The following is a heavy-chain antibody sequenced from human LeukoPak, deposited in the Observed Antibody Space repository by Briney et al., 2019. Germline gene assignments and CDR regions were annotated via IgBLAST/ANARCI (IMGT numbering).Heavy chain of an antibody. J-gene: IGHJ4*02. D-gene: IGHD3-22*01. CDR1: GFTFSSYS. V-gene: IGHV3-21*01. Sequence: GGSLRFSCAASGFTFSSYSMNWVRQAPGKGLEWVSSISSSSSYIYYADSVKGRFTISRDNAKNSLYLQMNSLRAEDTAVYYCARDAYYDSSGYPYYFDYWGQGTLVTVSS. CDR2: ISSSSSYI. CDR3: ARDAYYDSSGYPYYFDY.